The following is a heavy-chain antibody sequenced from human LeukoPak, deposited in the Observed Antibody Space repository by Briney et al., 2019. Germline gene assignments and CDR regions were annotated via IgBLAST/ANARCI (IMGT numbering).Heavy chain of an antibody. CDR3: ARDLGQYYDTSDNWFDP. CDR1: GFTFSSHW. Sequence: GGSLRLSCADSGFTFSSHWMSWVRQAPGKGLEWVANIKQDGGEIYYLDSVKGRFTISRDNAKNSLYLQMNSLRAEDTAVYYCARDLGQYYDTSDNWFDPWGQGTLVTVSS. CDR2: IKQDGGEI. V-gene: IGHV3-7*01. J-gene: IGHJ5*02. D-gene: IGHD3-22*01.